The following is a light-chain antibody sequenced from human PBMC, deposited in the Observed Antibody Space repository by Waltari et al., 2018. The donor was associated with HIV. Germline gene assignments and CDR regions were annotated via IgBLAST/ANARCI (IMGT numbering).Light chain of an antibody. Sequence: QSVLTQPPSVSGAPGQKVTISCTGSSSNIGAGYDVHWYQELPGTVPKLLIYGSVYRPSGFPDRFSASKSGTSASLAITGLQAEDEAEYHCQSYDSSLSAWVFGGGTKLTV. J-gene: IGLJ3*02. CDR2: GSV. CDR3: QSYDSSLSAWV. CDR1: SSNIGAGYD. V-gene: IGLV1-40*01.